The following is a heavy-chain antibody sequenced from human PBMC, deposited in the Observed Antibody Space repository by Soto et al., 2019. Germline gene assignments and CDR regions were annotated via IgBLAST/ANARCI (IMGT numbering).Heavy chain of an antibody. CDR1: GGSISSSSYY. CDR2: IYYSGST. V-gene: IGHV4-39*01. D-gene: IGHD6-19*01. CDR3: ARQPRSRTPYSSGLYEEAGNWFDP. J-gene: IGHJ5*02. Sequence: QLQLQESGPGLVKPSETLSLTCTVSGGSISSSSYYWGWIRQPPGKGLEWIGSIYYSGSTYYNPSLKSRVTISVDTSENQFSLKLSSVTAADTAMYCCARQPRSRTPYSSGLYEEAGNWFDPWGHGTLVTVSS.